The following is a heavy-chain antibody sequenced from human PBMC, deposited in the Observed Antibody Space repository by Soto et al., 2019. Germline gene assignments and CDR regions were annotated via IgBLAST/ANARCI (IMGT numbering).Heavy chain of an antibody. J-gene: IGHJ4*02. D-gene: IGHD6-19*01. V-gene: IGHV4-31*03. CDR3: ARGEAGVAGRLDY. CDR1: DASISTATFY. Sequence: QVQLPQSGPGLVKPSQTLSLTCTVSDASISTATFYWIRQLQGEALEWIGYIYYSGSAYYNSYLRSRATLSLDTSKSEFSLTLTSLTAADTAVYYCARGEAGVAGRLDYWGQGTPVTVSS. CDR2: IYYSGSA.